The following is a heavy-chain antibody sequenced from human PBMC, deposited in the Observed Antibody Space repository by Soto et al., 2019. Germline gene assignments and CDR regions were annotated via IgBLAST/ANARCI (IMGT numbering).Heavy chain of an antibody. V-gene: IGHV4-61*01. CDR2: IYYSGST. Sequence: QVQLQESGPGLVKPSETLSLTCTVSGGSVSSGSYYWSWIGQPPGKGLEWIGYIYYSGSTNYNPSLKSRGTISVDTSKNQFSLKLSSVTAADTAVYYCARGLELQYNWFDPWGQGTLVTVSS. J-gene: IGHJ5*02. CDR1: GGSVSSGSYY. D-gene: IGHD1-7*01. CDR3: ARGLELQYNWFDP.